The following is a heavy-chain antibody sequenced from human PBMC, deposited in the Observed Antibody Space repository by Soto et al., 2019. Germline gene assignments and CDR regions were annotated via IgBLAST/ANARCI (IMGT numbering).Heavy chain of an antibody. J-gene: IGHJ5*02. CDR1: GCTFTSYG. CDR2: ISAYNGNT. Sequence: AAVKVSCKASGCTFTSYGISWVRQAPGQGLEWMGWISAYNGNTNYAQKLQGRVTMTTDTSTSTAYMELRSLRSDDTAVYYCARVEEIEYRSSSAWFDHWGQGTLVTVSS. CDR3: ARVEEIEYRSSSAWFDH. D-gene: IGHD6-6*01. V-gene: IGHV1-18*04.